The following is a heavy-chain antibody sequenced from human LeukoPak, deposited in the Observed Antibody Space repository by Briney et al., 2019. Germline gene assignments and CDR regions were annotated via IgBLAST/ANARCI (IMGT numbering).Heavy chain of an antibody. Sequence: PGGSLRLSCAASGFTFSSYAMSWVRRAPGKGLEWVSAISGSGGSTHYADSVKGRLTTSRDKSKNTLYLQMNSLRVEDTAVYYCARVVPAADYWGQGTLVTVSS. CDR2: ISGSGGST. V-gene: IGHV3-23*01. J-gene: IGHJ4*02. D-gene: IGHD2-2*01. CDR1: GFTFSSYA. CDR3: ARVVPAADY.